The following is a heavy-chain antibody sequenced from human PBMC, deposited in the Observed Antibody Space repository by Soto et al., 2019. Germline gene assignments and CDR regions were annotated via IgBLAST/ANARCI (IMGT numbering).Heavy chain of an antibody. Sequence: QVQLVESGGGVVQPGRSLRLSCVASGFTFSTYGMHWVRQAPGKGLEWVAFISYDGSVKYYVDSVKGRFTISRDNSKSTLYLETDSLRAEDTAVYYCAKDFNYLAKFFDYWGQGTLVTVSS. CDR2: ISYDGSVK. V-gene: IGHV3-30*18. J-gene: IGHJ4*02. CDR1: GFTFSTYG. CDR3: AKDFNYLAKFFDY. D-gene: IGHD3-10*01.